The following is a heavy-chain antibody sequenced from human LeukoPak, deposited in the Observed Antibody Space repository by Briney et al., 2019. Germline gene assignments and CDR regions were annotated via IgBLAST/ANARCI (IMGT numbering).Heavy chain of an antibody. CDR2: IKSDGTST. Sequence: SGGSLRLSCAASGFTFSSYWMHWVRQGPGKGLVWVSRIKSDGTSTNYADSVKGRFTISRDNAKNTLYLQMNSLGVEDTAVYYCVRDHGGYYFDYWGQGTLVTVSS. J-gene: IGHJ4*02. D-gene: IGHD4-23*01. CDR3: VRDHGGYYFDY. V-gene: IGHV3-74*01. CDR1: GFTFSSYW.